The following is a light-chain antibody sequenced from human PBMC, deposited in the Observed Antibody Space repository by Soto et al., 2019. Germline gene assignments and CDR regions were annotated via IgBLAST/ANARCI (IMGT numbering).Light chain of an antibody. V-gene: IGLV2-23*01. CDR1: SSDVGSYDL. CDR3: CSYAGSSTFWV. Sequence: QSVLTQPASVSGSPGQSITISCTGTSSDVGSYDLVSWYQHHPAKAPKLILYEGTKRPSGVSNRFSSSKSGNTASLTISGLQAEDEADYHCCSYAGSSTFWVFGGGTKVTVL. CDR2: EGT. J-gene: IGLJ3*02.